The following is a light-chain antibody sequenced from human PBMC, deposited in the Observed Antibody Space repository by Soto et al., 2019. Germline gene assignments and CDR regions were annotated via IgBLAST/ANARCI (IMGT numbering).Light chain of an antibody. CDR3: IQYNTYWT. CDR2: KAS. CDR1: QTINSW. J-gene: IGKJ1*01. V-gene: IGKV1-5*03. Sequence: DIQMTHSPSTLSASVLDRVTITCRASQTINSWLAWYHQKPGKAPKLLIYKASSLESGVPSRFSGSGSGTEFTLTISSLQPEDFATYYCIQYNTYWTFGQGTKVDIK.